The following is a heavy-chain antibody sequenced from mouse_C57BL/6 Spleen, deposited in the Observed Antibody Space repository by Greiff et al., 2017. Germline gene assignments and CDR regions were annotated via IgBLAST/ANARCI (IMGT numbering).Heavy chain of an antibody. Sequence: VQLQQSGPELVKPGASVKISCKASGYAFSSSWMNWVKQRPGKGLEWIGRIYPGDGDTNYNGKFKGKATLTADKYSSTAYMQLSSLTSEDSAVYFCARGITTVIDYWCQGTTLTVSS. D-gene: IGHD1-1*01. CDR1: GYAFSSSW. CDR2: IYPGDGDT. J-gene: IGHJ2*01. V-gene: IGHV1-82*01. CDR3: ARGITTVIDY.